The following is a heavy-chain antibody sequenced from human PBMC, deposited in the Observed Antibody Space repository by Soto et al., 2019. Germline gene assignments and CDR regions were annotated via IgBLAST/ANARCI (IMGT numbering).Heavy chain of an antibody. CDR1: GFIVSDTY. Sequence: EVQLVESGGGLVQPGGSLRLSCTASGFIVSDTYMNWVRQAPGKGLEWVSVISNRGDTHYADSVRGRFSLSRHIAENTVNLQMNNLRVEDTAVYYCAREPRYCSGGSGSITGAAFDIWGQGTMVTVSA. V-gene: IGHV3-66*01. CDR3: AREPRYCSGGSGSITGAAFDI. J-gene: IGHJ3*02. CDR2: ISNRGDT. D-gene: IGHD2-15*01.